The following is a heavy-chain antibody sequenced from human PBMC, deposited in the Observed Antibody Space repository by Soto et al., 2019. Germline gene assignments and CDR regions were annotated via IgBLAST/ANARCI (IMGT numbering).Heavy chain of an antibody. V-gene: IGHV4-30-2*01. Sequence: SETLSLTCAVSGVSISSGGYSWSWIRQPPGKGLEWIGYIYHSGSTYYNPSLKSRITISVDRSKNQFSLKLSSVAAADTAVYYCARVPDVWGQGTTVTVSS. CDR3: ARVPDV. CDR2: IYHSGST. J-gene: IGHJ6*02. CDR1: GVSISSGGYS.